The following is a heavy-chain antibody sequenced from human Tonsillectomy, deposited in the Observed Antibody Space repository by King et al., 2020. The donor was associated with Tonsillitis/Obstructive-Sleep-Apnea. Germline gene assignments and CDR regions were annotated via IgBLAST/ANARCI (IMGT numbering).Heavy chain of an antibody. Sequence: VQLVQSGGGLVKPGGSLRLSCAASGFTFSSYSMNWVRQAPGKGLEWVSSXXXXSSXXYSADSVKGRFTISRDNAKNSLYLQMNSLRAEDTAVYYCARDPGVDTAMVTADYWGQGTLVTVSS. V-gene: IGHV3-21*01. CDR2: XXXXSSXX. J-gene: IGHJ4*02. D-gene: IGHD5-18*01. CDR3: ARDPGVDTAMVTADY. CDR1: GFTFSSYS.